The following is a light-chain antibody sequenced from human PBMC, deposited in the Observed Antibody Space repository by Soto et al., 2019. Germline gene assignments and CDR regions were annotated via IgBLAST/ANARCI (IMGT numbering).Light chain of an antibody. CDR2: LGS. CDR3: MESLQAPFT. Sequence: DIVMTQSPLSLPVTPGEPASISCRSSQSLLHTNGQYYLDWYLQKPGQSPQLLIYLGSNRASGVPGRFSGSGSGTDFTLKISRVEAADVGVYYCMESLQAPFTFGPGTKVDLK. CDR1: QSLLHTNGQYY. V-gene: IGKV2-28*01. J-gene: IGKJ3*01.